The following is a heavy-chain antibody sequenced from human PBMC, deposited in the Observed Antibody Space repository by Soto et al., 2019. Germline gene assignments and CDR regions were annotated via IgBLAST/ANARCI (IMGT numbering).Heavy chain of an antibody. V-gene: IGHV3-43*01. CDR1: GFTFDDYT. CDR2: ISWDGGST. J-gene: IGHJ4*02. D-gene: IGHD6-13*01. Sequence: EVQLVESGGVVVQPGGSLRLSCAASGFTFDDYTMHWVRQAPGKGLEWVSLISWDGGSTYYADSVKGRFTISRDNSKNSLYLQMNSLRTEDTALYYCAKNKDPLAAAGIDYWGQGTLVTVSS. CDR3: AKNKDPLAAAGIDY.